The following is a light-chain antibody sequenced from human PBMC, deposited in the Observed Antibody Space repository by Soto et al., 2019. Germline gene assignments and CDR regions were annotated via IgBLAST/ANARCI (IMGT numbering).Light chain of an antibody. V-gene: IGKV4-1*01. Sequence: DIVMTQSPDSLAVSLGESATINCKSSQSVLYSSNNKNYLAWSQQKPGQPPKLLIYWASTRESGVPDRFSGSGSGTDFTLTISSLQAEDVAVYYCQQYYSTPITFGQGTRLEIK. CDR3: QQYYSTPIT. J-gene: IGKJ5*01. CDR1: QSVLYSSNNKNY. CDR2: WAS.